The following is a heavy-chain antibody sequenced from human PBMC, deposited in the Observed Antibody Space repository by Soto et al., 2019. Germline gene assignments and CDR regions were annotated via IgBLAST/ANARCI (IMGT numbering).Heavy chain of an antibody. CDR3: ARDVSNSVDY. V-gene: IGHV3-74*01. CDR1: GFTFSSYW. J-gene: IGHJ4*02. D-gene: IGHD4-4*01. Sequence: GGSLRLSCAASGFTFSSYWMHWVHQVPGKGLVWVSRIGSNGRSTNYADSVKGRFTISRDNAKNTLFLQMNSLRAEDMAVYYCARDVSNSVDYWGQGTLVTVSS. CDR2: IGSNGRST.